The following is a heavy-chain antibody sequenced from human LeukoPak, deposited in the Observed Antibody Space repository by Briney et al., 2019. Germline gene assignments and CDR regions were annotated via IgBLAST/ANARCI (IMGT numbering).Heavy chain of an antibody. V-gene: IGHV3-23*01. CDR2: ISGSGGST. CDR1: GFTFSSYA. D-gene: IGHD3-10*01. CDR3: AKKGIGELLIEYYYGMDV. J-gene: IGHJ6*02. Sequence: GGSLRLSCAASGFTFSSYAMSWVRQAPGKGLEWVSAISGSGGSTYYADSVKGRFTISRDNSKNTPYLQMNSLRAEDTAVYYCAKKGIGELLIEYYYGMDVWGQGTTVTVSS.